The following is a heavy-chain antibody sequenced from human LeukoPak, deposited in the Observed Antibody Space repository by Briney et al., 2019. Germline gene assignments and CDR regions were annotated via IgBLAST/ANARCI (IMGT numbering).Heavy chain of an antibody. V-gene: IGHV4-39*01. CDR2: IYFSVST. CDR3: ARQHSGWLQLGYFDL. D-gene: IGHD5-24*01. Sequence: SETLSLTCTLSCGSLSSSSYYWGWVRHPPGRGLEWIGSIYFSVSTYNNPSLKSRFTISVDTSQNQCSLKLSSLTAADTAVYYWARQHSGWLQLGYFDLWGRGGLVTVSS. CDR1: CGSLSSSSYY. J-gene: IGHJ2*01.